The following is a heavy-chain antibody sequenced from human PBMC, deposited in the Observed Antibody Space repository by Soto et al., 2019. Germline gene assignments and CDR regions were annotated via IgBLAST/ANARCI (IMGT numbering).Heavy chain of an antibody. J-gene: IGHJ1*01. CDR2: IIPIFGTA. CDR3: ARANAYYYDRSGYPEYFQH. V-gene: IGHV1-69*13. Sequence: SVKVSCKASGGTFSSYAISWVRQAPGQGLEWMGGIIPIFGTANYAQKFQGRVTITADESTSTAYMELSSLRSEDTAVNYCARANAYYYDRSGYPEYFQHWGQGTLVTVSS. CDR1: GGTFSSYA. D-gene: IGHD3-22*01.